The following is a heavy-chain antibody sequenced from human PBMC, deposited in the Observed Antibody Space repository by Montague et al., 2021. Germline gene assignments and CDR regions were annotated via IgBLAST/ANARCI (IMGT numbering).Heavy chain of an antibody. D-gene: IGHD7-27*01. CDR1: GGSVNCYD. J-gene: IGHJ4*01. CDR3: GRDYWGSIDY. Sequence: SETLSLTCSVSGGSVNCYDWSWIRQPPGKGLEWIRYMRSGWSPHYNPSFKSRLAISIDRSRNQFSLELSFVTAADTAIYFCGRDYWGSIDYWGHGTLVTVSS. CDR2: MRSGWSP. V-gene: IGHV4-59*02.